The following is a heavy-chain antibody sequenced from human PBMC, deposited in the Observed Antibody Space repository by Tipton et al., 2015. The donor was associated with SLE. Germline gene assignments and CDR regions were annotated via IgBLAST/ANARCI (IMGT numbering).Heavy chain of an antibody. D-gene: IGHD2-2*01. CDR1: GFTFSSYA. V-gene: IGHV3-53*05. CDR2: IYSGGTT. J-gene: IGHJ5*02. CDR3: AIVGSPSSMSNWLDP. Sequence: SLRLSCAASGFTFSSYAMSWVRQAPGKGLDWVSVIYSGGTTYYADSVKGRFTISRDNSNNTLYLQLNSLTAEDTAVYYCAIVGSPSSMSNWLDPWGQGTLVTVSS.